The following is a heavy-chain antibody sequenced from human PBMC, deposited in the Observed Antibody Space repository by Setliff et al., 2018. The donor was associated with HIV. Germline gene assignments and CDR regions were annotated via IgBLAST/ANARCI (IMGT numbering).Heavy chain of an antibody. CDR1: GFTFSNYW. Sequence: PGGSLRLSCAASGFTFSNYWMSWVRQAPGKGLEWVANIKQDGSETYYVDSVKGRFTISRDNAKNSLYLQMNRLRAEDMAVYYCARAGVELSYWYFDLWGRGTLVTVSS. CDR3: ARAGVELSYWYFDL. D-gene: IGHD1-7*01. CDR2: IKQDGSET. J-gene: IGHJ2*01. V-gene: IGHV3-7*01.